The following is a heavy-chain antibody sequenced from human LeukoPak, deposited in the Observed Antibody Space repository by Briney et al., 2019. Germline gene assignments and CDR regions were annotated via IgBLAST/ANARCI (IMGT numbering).Heavy chain of an antibody. V-gene: IGHV3-53*01. J-gene: IGHJ4*02. CDR1: GFTVSSNY. CDR2: ICSGGST. Sequence: GGSLRLSCAASGFTVSSNYMSWVRQAPGKGLEWVSVICSGGSTYYADSVKGRFTISRDNCKNTLYLQMNSLRAEDTAVYYCARDRGSGWYYFDYWGQGTLVTVSS. CDR3: ARDRGSGWYYFDY. D-gene: IGHD6-19*01.